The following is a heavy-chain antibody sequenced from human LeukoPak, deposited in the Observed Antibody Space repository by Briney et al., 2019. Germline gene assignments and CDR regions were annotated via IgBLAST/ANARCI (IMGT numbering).Heavy chain of an antibody. CDR2: IWYDGSNK. CDR3: ARDPAVAATYYFDY. Sequence: PGGSLRLSCAASGFTFSSYGMHWVRQAPGKGLEWVAVIWYDGSNKYYADSVKGRFTISRDNSKNTLYLQMNSLRAEDTAVYYCARDPAVAATYYFDYWGQETLVTVSS. CDR1: GFTFSSYG. J-gene: IGHJ4*02. V-gene: IGHV3-33*08. D-gene: IGHD6-19*01.